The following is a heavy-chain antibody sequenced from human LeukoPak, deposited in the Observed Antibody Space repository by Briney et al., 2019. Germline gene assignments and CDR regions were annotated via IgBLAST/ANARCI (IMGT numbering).Heavy chain of an antibody. CDR3: ARDPDLYSSSWDYFDY. J-gene: IGHJ4*02. Sequence: GGSLRLSCAASGFTSSSFWMSWVRQAPGKGLEWVANIKQDGSEKYYVDSVKGRFTISRDNAKNSLYLQMNSLRAEDTAVYYCARDPDLYSSSWDYFDYWGQGTLVTVSS. CDR1: GFTSSSFW. CDR2: IKQDGSEK. D-gene: IGHD6-13*01. V-gene: IGHV3-7*01.